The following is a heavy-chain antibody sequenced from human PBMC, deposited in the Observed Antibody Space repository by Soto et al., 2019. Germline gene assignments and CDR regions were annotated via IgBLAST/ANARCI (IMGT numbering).Heavy chain of an antibody. Sequence: GGSLRLSCAASGFTFSSYAMSWVRQAPGKGLEWVSAISGSGGSTYYADSVKGRFTISRDNSKNTLYLQMNSLRAEDTAVYYCAKDIVVVVAAGGNAFDIWGQGTMVTVSS. D-gene: IGHD2-15*01. CDR1: GFTFSSYA. CDR3: AKDIVVVVAAGGNAFDI. CDR2: ISGSGGST. V-gene: IGHV3-23*01. J-gene: IGHJ3*02.